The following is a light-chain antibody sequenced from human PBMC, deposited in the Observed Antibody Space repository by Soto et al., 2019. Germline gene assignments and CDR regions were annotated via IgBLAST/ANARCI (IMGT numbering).Light chain of an antibody. CDR3: CTDASQLLI. CDR1: TSDVGYYDL. Sequence: QSALTQPASVSGSPGQSITISCAGTTSDVGYYDLVSWYQQYPGTAPKLLIYEVDKRPSGISDRFSGSKSGVTASLTISGLLHEDADVYFCCTDASQLLIFGGGTKLTVL. CDR2: EVD. J-gene: IGLJ2*01. V-gene: IGLV2-23*02.